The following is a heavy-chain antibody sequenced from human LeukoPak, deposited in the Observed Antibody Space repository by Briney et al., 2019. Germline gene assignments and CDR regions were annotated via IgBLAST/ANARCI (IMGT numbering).Heavy chain of an antibody. Sequence: SVKVSCKASGGTFSSYAISWVRQAPGQGLEWMGGIIPIFGTANYAQKFQGRVTITADESTSTAYMELSSLRSEDTAVYYCARGTWSGYHTPFDYWGQGTLVTVSS. CDR1: GGTFSSYA. V-gene: IGHV1-69*01. CDR2: IIPIFGTA. J-gene: IGHJ4*02. CDR3: ARGTWSGYHTPFDY. D-gene: IGHD3-3*01.